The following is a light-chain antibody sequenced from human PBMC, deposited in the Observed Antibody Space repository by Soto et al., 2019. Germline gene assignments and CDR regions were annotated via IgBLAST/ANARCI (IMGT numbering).Light chain of an antibody. J-gene: IGKJ4*01. CDR2: AAS. CDR1: KDISNS. Sequence: DIQMTQSPSSLSASVGESITITCRTSKDISNSLAWYQQKPGKVPNLLIHAASALQSGVPSRFSGSGSGTDFTLTISILQPEDVATYYCQRYNSAPLTFGGGTKVEIK. CDR3: QRYNSAPLT. V-gene: IGKV1-27*01.